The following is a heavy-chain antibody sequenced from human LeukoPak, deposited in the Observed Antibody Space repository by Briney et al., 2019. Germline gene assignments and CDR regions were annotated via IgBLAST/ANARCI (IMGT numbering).Heavy chain of an antibody. CDR3: ARHGTTGTNLNWFDP. J-gene: IGHJ5*02. V-gene: IGHV4-61*08. D-gene: IGHD1-1*01. CDR1: GGSISSGDYY. CDR2: IYYSGST. Sequence: SQTLSLTCTVSGGSISSGDYYWSWIRQPPGKGLEWIGYIYYSGSTNYNPSLKSRVTISVDTSKNQFSLKVSSVTAADTAVYYCARHGTTGTNLNWFDPWGQGTLVTVSS.